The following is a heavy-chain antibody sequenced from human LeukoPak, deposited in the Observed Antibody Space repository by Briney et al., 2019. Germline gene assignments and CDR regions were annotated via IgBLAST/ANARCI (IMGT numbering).Heavy chain of an antibody. CDR2: ISGSGGST. Sequence: TGGSLRLSCAASGFTFSSYAMSWVRQAPGKGLEWVSAISGSGGSTYYADSVKGRFPISRDNSKNTLCLQMNSLRAEDTAVYYCAKSNSGRKDYFDYWGQGTLVTVSS. CDR1: GFTFSSYA. J-gene: IGHJ4*02. V-gene: IGHV3-23*01. CDR3: AKSNSGRKDYFDY. D-gene: IGHD1-26*01.